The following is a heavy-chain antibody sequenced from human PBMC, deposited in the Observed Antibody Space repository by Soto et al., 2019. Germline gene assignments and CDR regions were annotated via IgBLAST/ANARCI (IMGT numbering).Heavy chain of an antibody. V-gene: IGHV4-59*08. CDR3: ARHQSRAATCTSGYFDY. J-gene: IGHJ4*02. D-gene: IGHD6-13*01. Sequence: SETLSLTCTVSGDSISTDYWSWIRQSPGKGLEWIGFIYYGGSTNYNPSLKSRVTISVDTPKNQFSLKLSSVTAADTAVYYCARHQSRAATCTSGYFDYWGQGTLVTVSS. CDR1: GDSISTDY. CDR2: IYYGGST.